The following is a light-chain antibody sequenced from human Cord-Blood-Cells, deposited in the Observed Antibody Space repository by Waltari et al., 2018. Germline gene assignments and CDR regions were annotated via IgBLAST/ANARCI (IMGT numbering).Light chain of an antibody. CDR2: GAS. CDR3: QQYGSSPLYT. Sequence: EIVLTHSPGPLSLSPGERAPLSCRASQSVSSSYLAWYQQKPGQAPRLLIYGASSRATGIPDRFSGSGSGTDFTLTISRLEPEDFAVYYCQQYGSSPLYTFGQGTKLEIK. V-gene: IGKV3-20*01. CDR1: QSVSSSY. J-gene: IGKJ2*01.